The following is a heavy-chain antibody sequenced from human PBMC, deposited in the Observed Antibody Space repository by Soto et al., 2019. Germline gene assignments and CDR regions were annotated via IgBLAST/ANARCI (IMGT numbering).Heavy chain of an antibody. D-gene: IGHD3-22*01. CDR3: ARDLTRITMIVDPGY. Sequence: PGGSLRLSCAASGFTFSSYSMNWVRQAPGKGLEWVSSISSSSSYIYYADSVKGRFTISRDNAKNSLYLQMNSLRAEDTAVYYCARDLTRITMIVDPGYWGKGTRVTVSS. V-gene: IGHV3-21*01. CDR1: GFTFSSYS. CDR2: ISSSSSYI. J-gene: IGHJ4*02.